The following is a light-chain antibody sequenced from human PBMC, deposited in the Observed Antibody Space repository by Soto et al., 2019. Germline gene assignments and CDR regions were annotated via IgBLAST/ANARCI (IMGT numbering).Light chain of an antibody. CDR1: QTISSW. J-gene: IGKJ5*01. V-gene: IGKV1-5*03. CDR3: QHYNTYAT. Sequence: DIRMTQSPSTLSGSVGDRVTITCRASQTISSWLAWYQQKPGKAPKLLIYKASTLKSGVPSRFSGSGSGTEFTLTISSLQPDDFATYYCQHYNTYATFGQGTRLEI. CDR2: KAS.